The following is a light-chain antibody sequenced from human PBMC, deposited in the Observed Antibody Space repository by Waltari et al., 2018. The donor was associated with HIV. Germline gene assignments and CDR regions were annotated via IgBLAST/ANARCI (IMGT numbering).Light chain of an antibody. Sequence: QSALTQPASVSGSPGQSITISCTGNSSDVGSYKYVSWYQQHPGKAPKLMIYEVSNRPSGVSNRFSGSKSANTASLTISGLQTEDEADYYCSSYTSSSVVFGGGTKLTVL. CDR2: EVS. CDR3: SSYTSSSVV. CDR1: SSDVGSYKY. J-gene: IGLJ2*01. V-gene: IGLV2-14*01.